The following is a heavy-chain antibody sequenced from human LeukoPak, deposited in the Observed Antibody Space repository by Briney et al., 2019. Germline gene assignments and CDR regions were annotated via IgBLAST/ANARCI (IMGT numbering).Heavy chain of an antibody. Sequence: PSETLSLTCTVSGGSISSGDYYWSWIRQPPGKGLEWIGYIYYSGSTYYNPSLKSRVTISVDTSKNQFSLKLSSVTAADTAVYYCASVHSHFGVVGAFDIWGQGTMVTVSS. CDR1: GGSISSGDYY. D-gene: IGHD3-3*01. CDR3: ASVHSHFGVVGAFDI. V-gene: IGHV4-30-4*08. J-gene: IGHJ3*02. CDR2: IYYSGST.